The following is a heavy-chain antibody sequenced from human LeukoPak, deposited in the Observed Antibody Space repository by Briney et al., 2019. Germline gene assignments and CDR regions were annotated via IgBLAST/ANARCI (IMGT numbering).Heavy chain of an antibody. CDR2: IIPIFGTA. J-gene: IGHJ1*01. CDR1: GGTFSSYA. Sequence: SVKVSCKASGGTFSSYAISWVRQAPGQGLEWMGGIIPIFGTANYAQKFQGRVTITADKSTSTAYMELSSLRSEDMVVYSCVSGEFGTMIVVVHYEFQHWGQGTLVTVSS. V-gene: IGHV1-69*06. CDR3: VSGEFGTMIVVVHYEFQH. D-gene: IGHD3-22*01.